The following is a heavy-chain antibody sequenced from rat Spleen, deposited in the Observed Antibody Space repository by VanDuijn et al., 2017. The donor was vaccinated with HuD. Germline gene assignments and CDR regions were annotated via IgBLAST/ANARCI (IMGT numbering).Heavy chain of an antibody. J-gene: IGHJ3*01. CDR2: ISYDGSST. V-gene: IGHV5-29*01. D-gene: IGHD1-1*01. Sequence: EVQLVESDGGLVQPGRSLKLSCAASGFTFSDYYMAWVRQAPTKGLEWVATISYDGSSTYYRDSVKGRFTISRDNAKSTLYLQMDSLRSEDTATYYCARSNSGRFAYWGQGTLVTVSS. CDR3: ARSNSGRFAY. CDR1: GFTFSDYY.